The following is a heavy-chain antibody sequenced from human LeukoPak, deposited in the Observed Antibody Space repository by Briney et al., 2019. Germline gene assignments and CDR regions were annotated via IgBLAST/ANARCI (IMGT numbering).Heavy chain of an antibody. D-gene: IGHD3-16*01. Sequence: SETLSLTCTVSGGSISSYYWSWVRQPPGKGREWVGYIYYSGSTNYNPSLKSRVTISVDTSKNQFSLKLSSVTAADTAVYYCARRPPRGGVAQGAFDIWGQGTMVTVSS. V-gene: IGHV4-59*01. CDR3: ARRPPRGGVAQGAFDI. CDR1: GGSISSYY. J-gene: IGHJ3*02. CDR2: IYYSGST.